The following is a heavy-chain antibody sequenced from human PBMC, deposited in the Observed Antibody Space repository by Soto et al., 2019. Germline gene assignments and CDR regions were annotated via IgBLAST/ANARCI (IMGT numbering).Heavy chain of an antibody. V-gene: IGHV3-23*01. D-gene: IGHD3-22*01. Sequence: LRLSCAASGFTFSSYAMSWVHQAPGKGLEWVSAISGSGISTYYADSVKGRFTISRDNSRNTLYLQMNSLRAEDTAVYYCAKADGATTMIVVGGDYWGQGTLVTVSS. CDR2: ISGSGIST. J-gene: IGHJ4*02. CDR1: GFTFSSYA. CDR3: AKADGATTMIVVGGDY.